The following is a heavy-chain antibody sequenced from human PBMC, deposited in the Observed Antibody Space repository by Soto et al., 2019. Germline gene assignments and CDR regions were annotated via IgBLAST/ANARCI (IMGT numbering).Heavy chain of an antibody. CDR1: GFTFSISA. D-gene: IGHD1-26*01. J-gene: IGHJ4*02. V-gene: IGHV3-23*01. Sequence: GGSLRLSCAASGFTFSISAMSWVRQAPGKGLEWVSGFSGGGDSSYYADSVKGRFTISRDNSKNTLYLQMNSLRVEDTAVYFCARGERQMGRLDYWGQGTLVTVSS. CDR3: ARGERQMGRLDY. CDR2: FSGGGDSS.